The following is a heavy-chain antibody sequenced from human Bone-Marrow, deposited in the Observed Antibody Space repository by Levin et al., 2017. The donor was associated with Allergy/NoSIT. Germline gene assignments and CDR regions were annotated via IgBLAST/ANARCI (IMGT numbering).Heavy chain of an antibody. Sequence: GGSLRLSCTTSGFSFGDYAMSWVRQAPGKGLEWVGFIRNKPYGGTTEYAASVKDRFTISRDDSKSFAYLQMNSLKTEDTAVYYCTSTSVTRDYYSYAMDGWGRGTTVTV. CDR2: IRNKPYGGTT. CDR1: GFSFGDYA. D-gene: IGHD4-17*01. J-gene: IGHJ6*02. CDR3: TSTSVTRDYYSYAMDG. V-gene: IGHV3-49*04.